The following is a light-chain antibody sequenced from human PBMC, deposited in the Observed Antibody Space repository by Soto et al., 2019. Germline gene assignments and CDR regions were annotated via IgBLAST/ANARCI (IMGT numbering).Light chain of an antibody. CDR3: QQAASFPIT. CDR2: TAS. CDR1: QGVSTW. Sequence: IQMTQSPSSVSASLVDRVTITCRASQGVSTWLAWYQQKPGKAPNLLIYTASSLQSGVPSRFSGSGSGTDFTLTINGLQPEDFATYYCQQAASFPITFGQGTRLEI. V-gene: IGKV1-12*01. J-gene: IGKJ5*01.